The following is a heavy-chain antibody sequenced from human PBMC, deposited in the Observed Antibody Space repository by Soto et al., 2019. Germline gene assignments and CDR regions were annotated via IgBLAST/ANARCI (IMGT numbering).Heavy chain of an antibody. Sequence: QLLESGSGLVKPSQTLSLTCAVSGGSISSGGYSWSWIRQPPGKGLEWIGYIYHSGSTYYNPSLKSRVTISVDRSKNQFSLKLSSVTAADTAVYYCARDIQDTNYYDSSGYWDYFDYWGQGTLVTVSS. CDR2: IYHSGST. D-gene: IGHD3-22*01. V-gene: IGHV4-30-2*01. J-gene: IGHJ4*02. CDR1: GGSISSGGYS. CDR3: ARDIQDTNYYDSSGYWDYFDY.